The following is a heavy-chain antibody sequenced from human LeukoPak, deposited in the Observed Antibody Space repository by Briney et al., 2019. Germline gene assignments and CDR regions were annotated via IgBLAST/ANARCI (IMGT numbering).Heavy chain of an antibody. Sequence: GSLRLSCTASGLTFGDYAMSWVRQAPGKGLEWVGFIRSKAYGGTTEYAASVKGRFTISRDDSKSIAYLQMNSLKTEDTAVYYCTRDSVLWFGELSQGGGFDYWGQGTLVTVSS. V-gene: IGHV3-49*04. J-gene: IGHJ4*02. CDR2: IRSKAYGGTT. CDR3: TRDSVLWFGELSQGGGFDY. D-gene: IGHD3-10*01. CDR1: GLTFGDYA.